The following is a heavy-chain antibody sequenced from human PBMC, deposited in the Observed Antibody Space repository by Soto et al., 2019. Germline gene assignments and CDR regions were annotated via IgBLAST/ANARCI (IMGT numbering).Heavy chain of an antibody. CDR2: IHHSGST. CDR1: GGSISSGAYS. CDR3: ARRCGGDCYHLAY. D-gene: IGHD2-21*02. V-gene: IGHV4-30-2*01. Sequence: SETLSLTCAVSGGSISSGAYSWSWIRQPPGKGLEWIGYIHHSGSTYYNPSLESRVTISVDKSKNQFSLNLSSVTAADTAVYYCARRCGGDCYHLAYWGQGTLVTVSS. J-gene: IGHJ4*02.